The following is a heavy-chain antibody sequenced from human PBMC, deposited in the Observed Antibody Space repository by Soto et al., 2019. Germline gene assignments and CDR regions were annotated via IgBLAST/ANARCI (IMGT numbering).Heavy chain of an antibody. D-gene: IGHD3-22*01. V-gene: IGHV3-64D*06. CDR2: ISRTGDST. CDR1: GFSLSNYA. CDR3: VRSDGGYYLY. J-gene: IGHJ4*02. Sequence: PGGSLRLSCSASGFSLSNYAMHWVRQAPGRGLDFVSSISRTGDSTYYTDSVKGRFTISRDNSEDALYLQMSSLRTEDTAVYYCVRSDGGYYLYWGMGFRVTVSS.